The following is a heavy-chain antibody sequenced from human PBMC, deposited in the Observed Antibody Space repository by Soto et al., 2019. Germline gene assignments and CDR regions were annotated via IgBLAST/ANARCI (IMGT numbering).Heavy chain of an antibody. V-gene: IGHV4-31*03. CDR3: ARDYTAVVD. Sequence: SETLSLTCTVSGSSISSGSYYWSWIRQHPWKGLEWIGYIYHSGSTYYNPSLKSRATISLDTSKNQFSLKLSSVTAADTAVYYCARDYTAVVDWGQGXLVTVSS. CDR2: IYHSGST. D-gene: IGHD2-15*01. J-gene: IGHJ4*02. CDR1: GSSISSGSYY.